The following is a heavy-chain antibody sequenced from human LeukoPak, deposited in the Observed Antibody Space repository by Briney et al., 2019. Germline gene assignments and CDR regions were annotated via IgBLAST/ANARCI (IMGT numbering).Heavy chain of an antibody. Sequence: ASVKVSCKASGYTFTGYYMHWVRQAPGQGLEWMGWINPNSGGTNYAQKFQGRVTMTRDTSISTAYMELSRLRSDDTAVYYCARPYSSSSPHFDYWGQGTLVTVSS. CDR3: ARPYSSSSPHFDY. J-gene: IGHJ4*02. V-gene: IGHV1-2*02. CDR2: INPNSGGT. D-gene: IGHD6-6*01. CDR1: GYTFTGYY.